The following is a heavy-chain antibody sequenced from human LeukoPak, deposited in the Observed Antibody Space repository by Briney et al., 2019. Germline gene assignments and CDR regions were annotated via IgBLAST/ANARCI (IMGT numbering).Heavy chain of an antibody. D-gene: IGHD6-19*01. V-gene: IGHV3-21*01. CDR3: ARPPSTSAWSNSVDA. CDR2: ISGSSSNK. Sequence: KPGGFLRLSCAASGFTFSSYSMNWVRQAPGKGLEWVASISGSSSNKYYADSVQGRFTISRDNAKNSLYLQMGSLRAEDTAVYYCARPPSTSAWSNSVDAWGQGTLVTVSS. J-gene: IGHJ5*02. CDR1: GFTFSSYS.